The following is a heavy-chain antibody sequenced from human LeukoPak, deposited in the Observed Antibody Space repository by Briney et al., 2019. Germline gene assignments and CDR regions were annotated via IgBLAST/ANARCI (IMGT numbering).Heavy chain of an antibody. CDR1: GYSFTSYW. CDR3: ASYSSGWRRYYFDY. Sequence: GESLKISCKGSGYSFTSYWIGWVRQMPGKGLEWMGIIYPGDSDTRYSPSFQGQVTISADKSISTAYLQWSSLEASDTALYYCASYSSGWRRYYFDYRGQGTLVTVSS. CDR2: IYPGDSDT. D-gene: IGHD6-19*01. V-gene: IGHV5-51*01. J-gene: IGHJ4*02.